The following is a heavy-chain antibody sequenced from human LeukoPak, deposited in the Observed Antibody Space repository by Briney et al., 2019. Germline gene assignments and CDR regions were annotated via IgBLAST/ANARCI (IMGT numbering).Heavy chain of an antibody. CDR1: GYTFTGYY. V-gene: IGHV1-2*02. D-gene: IGHD6-19*01. J-gene: IGHJ4*02. CDR3: AREPREAVACVDY. Sequence: ASVKVSCKASGYTFTGYYMHWVRQAPGQGLEWMGWINPNSGGTNYAQKFQGRVTMTRDTPISTAYMELSRLRSDDTAVYYCAREPREAVACVDYWGQGTLVTVSS. CDR2: INPNSGGT.